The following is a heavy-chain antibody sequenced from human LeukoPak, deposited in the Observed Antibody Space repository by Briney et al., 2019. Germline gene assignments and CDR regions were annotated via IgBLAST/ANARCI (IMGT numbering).Heavy chain of an antibody. V-gene: IGHV1-18*01. CDR2: ISAHNGNT. CDR3: ARAETTLLLNY. D-gene: IGHD4-11*01. CDR1: GYSLTNYG. Sequence: GASVKVSCKASGYSLTNYGIIWVRQTPGQGLQWMGWISAHNGNTNYAQKLQGRVTLTTDTSTSTAYMELRSLTSDDTAVYYCARAETTLLLNYWGQGTLDTVSS. J-gene: IGHJ4*02.